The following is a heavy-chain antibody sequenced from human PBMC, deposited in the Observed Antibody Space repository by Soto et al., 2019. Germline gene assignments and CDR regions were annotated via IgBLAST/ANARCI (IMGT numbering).Heavy chain of an antibody. CDR1: GYTFTIYA. CDR3: ARSIVVVTALDY. Sequence: QVQLVQSGAEEKKPGASVKVSCKASGYTFTIYAMHWVRQAPGQRLEWMGWINAGNGNTKYSQKFQGRVTITRDTPASTAEMELSSLISEDTAVYYCARSIVVVTALDYWGQGTLVTVSS. D-gene: IGHD2-21*02. V-gene: IGHV1-3*05. J-gene: IGHJ4*02. CDR2: INAGNGNT.